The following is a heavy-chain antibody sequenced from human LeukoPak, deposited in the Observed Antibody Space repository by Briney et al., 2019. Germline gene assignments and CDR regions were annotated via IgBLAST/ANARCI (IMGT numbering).Heavy chain of an antibody. CDR3: ARDRYYDSSGHDAFDI. Sequence: SETLSLTCRVSGGSVSSGNHYWSWIRQPPGKGLEWIGYVDYSGSTSYNPSLKRRVTISVDTSKNQFSLKVMYLTAADTAVYYCARDRYYDSSGHDAFDIWGQGTMVTVSS. J-gene: IGHJ3*02. D-gene: IGHD3-22*01. CDR2: VDYSGST. V-gene: IGHV4-61*01. CDR1: GGSVSSGNHY.